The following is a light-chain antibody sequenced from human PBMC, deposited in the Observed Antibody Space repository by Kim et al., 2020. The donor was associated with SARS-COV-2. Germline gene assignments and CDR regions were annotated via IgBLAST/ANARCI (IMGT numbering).Light chain of an antibody. CDR2: EDD. CDR1: SGSIDDNY. J-gene: IGLJ2*01. Sequence: GKTVTISCTRSSGSIDDNYLQWYQRRPGGVPTTVIYEDDQRPSGVSDRFSGSIDNSSNSASLTISGLKTEDEADYYCQSYNRSNVVFGGGTQLTVL. V-gene: IGLV6-57*03. CDR3: QSYNRSNVV.